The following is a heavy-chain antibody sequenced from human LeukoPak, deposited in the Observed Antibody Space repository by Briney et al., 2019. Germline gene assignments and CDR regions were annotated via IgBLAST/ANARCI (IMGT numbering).Heavy chain of an antibody. Sequence: SETLSLTRTVSGGSIASDNYFWSWVRQHPEKGLEWIGYIFYSGTTYYNPPLKSRVTISVDTSKNQFSLKLNSVIAADTAVYYCAREVNEPASADAFDIWGQGTMVTVSS. V-gene: IGHV4-31*03. D-gene: IGHD2-2*01. CDR1: GGSIASDNYF. CDR2: IFYSGTT. CDR3: AREVNEPASADAFDI. J-gene: IGHJ3*02.